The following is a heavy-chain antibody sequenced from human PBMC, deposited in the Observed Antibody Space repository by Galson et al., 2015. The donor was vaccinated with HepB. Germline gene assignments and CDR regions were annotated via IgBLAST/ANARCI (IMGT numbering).Heavy chain of an antibody. V-gene: IGHV4-30-2*01. CDR3: ARSEYQLLYGSFDP. D-gene: IGHD2-2*02. J-gene: IGHJ5*02. Sequence: TLSLTCAVSGGSISSGGYSWSWIRQPPGKGLEWIGEIYHSGSTNYNPSLKSRVTISVDKSKNQFSLKLSSVTAADTAVYYCARSEYQLLYGSFDPWGQGTLVTVSS. CDR1: GGSISSGGYS. CDR2: IYHSGST.